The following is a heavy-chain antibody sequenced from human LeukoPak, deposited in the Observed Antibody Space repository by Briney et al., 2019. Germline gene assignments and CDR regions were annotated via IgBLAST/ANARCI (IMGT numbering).Heavy chain of an antibody. CDR1: GFTFSSYW. CDR2: IKQDGSEK. D-gene: IGHD4/OR15-4a*01. Sequence: GGSLRLSCAASGFTFSSYWMSWVRQAPGKGLEWVANIKQDGSEKYYADSVKGRFTVSRDNSKNTLYLQTNSLKLEDTAVYYCAKASQVPIDYWGQGTLVTVSS. J-gene: IGHJ4*02. CDR3: AKASQVPIDY. V-gene: IGHV3-7*01.